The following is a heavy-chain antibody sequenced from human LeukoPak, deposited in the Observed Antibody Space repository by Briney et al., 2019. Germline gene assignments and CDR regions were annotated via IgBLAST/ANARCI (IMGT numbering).Heavy chain of an antibody. CDR1: GGSISSGSYY. J-gene: IGHJ4*02. CDR3: ARESDFWSADDY. V-gene: IGHV4-39*07. CDR2: IFYSGST. Sequence: PAETLSLTCTVSGGSISSGSYYWGWIRQPPGKGLEWIGSIFYSGSTYYNPSLKSRVTISVDTSKNQFSLKLSSVTAADTAVYYCARESDFWSADDYWGQGTLVTVSS. D-gene: IGHD3-3*01.